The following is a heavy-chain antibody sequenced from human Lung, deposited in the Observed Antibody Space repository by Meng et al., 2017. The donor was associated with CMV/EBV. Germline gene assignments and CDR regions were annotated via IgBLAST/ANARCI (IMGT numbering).Heavy chain of an antibody. CDR2: ISSSSSYI. J-gene: IGHJ4*02. D-gene: IGHD2-2*01. V-gene: IGHV3-21*01. CDR1: GFTFSTYR. CDR3: ARVLGDCSSTSCASDY. Sequence: YLMLSSAASGFTFSTYRMNWVRQAPGKGLEWVSSISSSSSYIYYADSVKGRFTISRDNAKNSLYLQMNSLSAEDTAVYYCARVLGDCSSTSCASDYWGQGXLVTVSS.